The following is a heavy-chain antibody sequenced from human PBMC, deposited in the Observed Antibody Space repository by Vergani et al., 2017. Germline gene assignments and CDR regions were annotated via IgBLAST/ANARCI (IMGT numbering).Heavy chain of an antibody. CDR1: GGSISSGSYY. V-gene: IGHV4-61*02. J-gene: IGHJ6*03. CDR2: IYTSGST. CDR3: ARGGCSSTSCYYYYYYMDV. Sequence: QVQLQESGPGLVKPSQTLSLTCTVSGGSISSGSYYWSWIRQPAGKGLEWIGRIYTSGSTNYNPSLKSRVTMSVETSKNQFSLKLSSVTAADTAVYYCARGGCSSTSCYYYYYYMDVWGKGTTVTVSS. D-gene: IGHD2-2*01.